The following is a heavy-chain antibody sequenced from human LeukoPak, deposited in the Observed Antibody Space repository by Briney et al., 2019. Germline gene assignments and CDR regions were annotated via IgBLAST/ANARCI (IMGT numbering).Heavy chain of an antibody. J-gene: IGHJ4*02. CDR2: IIPIFGTT. D-gene: IGHD3-10*01. CDR3: ARDLLGTMVRGAPDY. Sequence: ASVKVSCKASGGTFSNYGISWVRQAPGQGLEWMGVIIPIFGTTNYAQKFQGRVTITADTSASTAYMELSSLRSEDTAVYYCARDLLGTMVRGAPDYWGQGTLVTVSS. V-gene: IGHV1-69*06. CDR1: GGTFSNYG.